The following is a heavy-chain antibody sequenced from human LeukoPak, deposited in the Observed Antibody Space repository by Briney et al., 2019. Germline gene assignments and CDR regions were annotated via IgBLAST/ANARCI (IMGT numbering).Heavy chain of an antibody. V-gene: IGHV4-59*01. D-gene: IGHD3-3*02. J-gene: IGHJ5*02. CDR1: SVSISTYY. Sequence: SETLSLTCTVSSVSISTYYWSWIRQPPGKGLEWIGYIYYKGSTNYNPSLKSRVTISVDTSKNQFSLKLSSVTAADTAVYYCARVSRQFDPWGQGTLVTVSS. CDR2: IYYKGST. CDR3: ARVSRQFDP.